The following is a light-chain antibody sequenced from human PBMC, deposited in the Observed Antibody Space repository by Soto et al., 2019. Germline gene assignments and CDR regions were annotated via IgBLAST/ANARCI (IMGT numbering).Light chain of an antibody. J-gene: IGKJ2*01. CDR1: QRINTW. CDR3: LQYNTF. V-gene: IGKV1-5*01. CDR2: DAS. Sequence: DIQMTQSPSALSASVGDRVTITCRASQRINTWVAWYQQKPGKAPKLLIYDASSLESGVPSRFSGSGSGTEFTLTISSLQPDDSATYYCLQYNTFFGQGTKLEIK.